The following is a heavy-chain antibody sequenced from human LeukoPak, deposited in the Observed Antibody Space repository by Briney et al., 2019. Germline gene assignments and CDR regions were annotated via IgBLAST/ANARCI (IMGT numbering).Heavy chain of an antibody. D-gene: IGHD3-22*01. J-gene: IGHJ4*02. CDR2: ISWDGGST. CDR1: GFTFDDYT. Sequence: GGSLRLSCAASGFTFDDYTVHWVRQAPGKGLEWVSLISWDGGSTYYADSVKGRFTISRDNSKNSLYLQMNSLRTEDTALYYCAKDSNYYDSSGPDYWGQGTLVTVSS. V-gene: IGHV3-43*01. CDR3: AKDSNYYDSSGPDY.